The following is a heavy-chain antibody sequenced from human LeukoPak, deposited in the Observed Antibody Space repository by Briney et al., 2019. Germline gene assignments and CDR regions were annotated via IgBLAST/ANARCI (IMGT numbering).Heavy chain of an antibody. CDR1: GYTFTSYG. J-gene: IGHJ4*02. D-gene: IGHD1-26*01. Sequence: AAVKVSCKASGYTFTSYGISWVRQAPGQGLEWMGWICAYNGNTNYAQKLQGRVTMTTDTSTSTAYMELRSLRSDDTAVYYCARWVGATTPLIPTFDYWGQGTLVTVSS. V-gene: IGHV1-18*01. CDR3: ARWVGATTPLIPTFDY. CDR2: ICAYNGNT.